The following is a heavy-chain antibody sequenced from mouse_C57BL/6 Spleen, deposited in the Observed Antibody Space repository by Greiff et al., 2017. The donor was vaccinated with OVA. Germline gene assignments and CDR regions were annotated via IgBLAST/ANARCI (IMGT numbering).Heavy chain of an antibody. CDR3: ARRGYGSSSYFDY. Sequence: VQGVESGPELVKPGASVKLSCKASGYTFTSYDINWVKQRPGQGLEWIGWMYPRDGSTKYNEKFKGKATLTVDTSSSTAYMELHSLTSEDSAVYFCARRGYGSSSYFDYWGQGTTLTVSS. CDR2: MYPRDGST. V-gene: IGHV1-85*01. J-gene: IGHJ2*01. D-gene: IGHD1-1*01. CDR1: GYTFTSYD.